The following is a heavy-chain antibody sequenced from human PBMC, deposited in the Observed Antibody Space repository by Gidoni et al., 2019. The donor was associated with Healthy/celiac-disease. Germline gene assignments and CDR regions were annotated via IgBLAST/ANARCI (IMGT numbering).Heavy chain of an antibody. CDR2: ISGSGGST. CDR3: AKGVAGNEGGQDY. D-gene: IGHD6-19*01. V-gene: IGHV3-23*01. Sequence: EVHLLESGGGLVQPGGSLRLCCAASGSTFSSYAMSWVRQAPGKGLEWVSAISGSGGSTYYADSVKGRFTISRDNSKNTLYLQMNSLRAEDTAVYYCAKGVAGNEGGQDYWGQGTLVTVSS. CDR1: GSTFSSYA. J-gene: IGHJ4*02.